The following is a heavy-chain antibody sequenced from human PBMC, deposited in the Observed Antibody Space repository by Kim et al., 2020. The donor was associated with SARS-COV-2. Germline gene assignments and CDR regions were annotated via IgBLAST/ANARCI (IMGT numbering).Heavy chain of an antibody. Sequence: KFQGRVTMTRDTSTSTAYMELNSLRSEDTAVYYCARGQSPSSSWSYFDYWGQGTLVTVSS. D-gene: IGHD6-13*01. V-gene: IGHV1-46*01. CDR3: ARGQSPSSSWSYFDY. J-gene: IGHJ4*02.